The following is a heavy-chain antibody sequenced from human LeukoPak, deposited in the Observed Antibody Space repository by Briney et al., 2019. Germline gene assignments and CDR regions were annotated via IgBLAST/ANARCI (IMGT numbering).Heavy chain of an antibody. Sequence: GSSVKVSCKASGGTFSSYAISWVRPAPGQGLEWMGRIIPILGIANYAQKFQGRVTITADKSTSTAYMELSSLRSEDTAVYYCATEGDYYDSSGYYPDWGQGTLVTVSS. CDR3: ATEGDYYDSSGYYPD. CDR1: GGTFSSYA. D-gene: IGHD3-22*01. CDR2: IIPILGIA. J-gene: IGHJ4*02. V-gene: IGHV1-69*04.